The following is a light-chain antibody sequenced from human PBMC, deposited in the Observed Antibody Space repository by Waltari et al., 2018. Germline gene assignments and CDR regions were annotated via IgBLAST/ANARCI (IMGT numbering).Light chain of an antibody. J-gene: IGLJ2*01. CDR1: SSDVGGYHY. Sequence: QSALTQPRSVSGSPGQSVTISCTGTSSDVGGYHYVSWYQQHPGKAPKLMIYDVSKRPSGVPDRFSGSKSGNTASLTISGLQAEDEADYYCCSYAGSYTSLSVFGGGTKLTVL. CDR2: DVS. V-gene: IGLV2-11*01. CDR3: CSYAGSYTSLSV.